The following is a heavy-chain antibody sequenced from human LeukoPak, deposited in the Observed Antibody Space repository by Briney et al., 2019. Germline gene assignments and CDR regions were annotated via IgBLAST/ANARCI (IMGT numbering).Heavy chain of an antibody. J-gene: IGHJ5*02. D-gene: IGHD3-10*01. Sequence: GSVKVSCKASGYTFTNNYLHWVRQAPGQGLEWMGWINPNSGGTNYAQKFQGWVTMTRDTSISTAYMELRRLRSDDTAVYYCARGRITMVRGVISWFDPWGQGTLVTVSS. CDR1: GYTFTNNY. CDR2: INPNSGGT. CDR3: ARGRITMVRGVISWFDP. V-gene: IGHV1-2*04.